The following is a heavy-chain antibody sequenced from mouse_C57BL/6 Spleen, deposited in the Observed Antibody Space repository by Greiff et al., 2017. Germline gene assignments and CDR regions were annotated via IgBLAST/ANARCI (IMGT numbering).Heavy chain of an antibody. J-gene: IGHJ2*01. CDR1: GYTFTDYY. Sequence: EVKLQQSGPVLVKPGASVKMSCKASGYTFTDYYMNWVKQSHGKSLEWIGVINPYNGGTSYNQKFKGKATLTVDKSSSTAYMELNSLTSEDSAVYYCAMGTTVVATKYWGQGTTLTVSS. D-gene: IGHD1-1*01. CDR2: INPYNGGT. CDR3: AMGTTVVATKY. V-gene: IGHV1-19*01.